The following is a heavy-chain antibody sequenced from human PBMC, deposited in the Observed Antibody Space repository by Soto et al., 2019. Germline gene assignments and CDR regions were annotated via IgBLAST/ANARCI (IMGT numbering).Heavy chain of an antibody. D-gene: IGHD6-19*01. CDR3: AREYSSFED. CDR2: IHYSGST. J-gene: IGHJ4*02. CDR1: GGSISTYY. Sequence: QVQLQESGPGLVKPSETLSLTCTVSGGSISTYYWSWIRQPPGKGLEWIGYIHYSGSTSYNPPLNSRVTISVDTSMNQFSLKLSSVTAADTAVYYCAREYSSFEDWGQRILVSVSS. V-gene: IGHV4-59*01.